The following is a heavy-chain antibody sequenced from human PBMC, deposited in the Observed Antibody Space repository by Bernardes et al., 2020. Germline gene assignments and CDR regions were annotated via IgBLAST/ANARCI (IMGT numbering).Heavy chain of an antibody. CDR2: IWYDGSNK. CDR1: GFTFSSYG. J-gene: IGHJ4*02. V-gene: IGHV3-33*01. D-gene: IGHD4-17*01. Sequence: GGSLRLSCAASGFTFSSYGMHWVRQAPGKGLEWVAVIWYDGSNKYYADSVKGRFTISRDNSKNTLYLQMNSLRAEDTAVYYCAREYDGDYSFDYWGQGTLVTVSS. CDR3: AREYDGDYSFDY.